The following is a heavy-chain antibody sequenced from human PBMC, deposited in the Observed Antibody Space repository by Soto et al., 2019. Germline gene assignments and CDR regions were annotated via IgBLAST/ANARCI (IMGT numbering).Heavy chain of an antibody. D-gene: IGHD3-22*01. CDR3: AATLDCGSYDFSGYLS. V-gene: IGHV1-58*01. J-gene: IGHJ3*01. CDR1: GFTFSRAA. Sequence: SVKVSCKASGFTFSRAALQWVRPARVQGLQRIGCLVVASGKTDYAPNLQERVRIKRDVSTSTAYLEVSDLSFEDTAVYSCAATLDCGSYDFSGYLSWGQ. CDR2: LVVASGKT.